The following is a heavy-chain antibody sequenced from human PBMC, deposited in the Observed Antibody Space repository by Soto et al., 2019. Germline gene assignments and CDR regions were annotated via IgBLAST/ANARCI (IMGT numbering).Heavy chain of an antibody. CDR2: INSDGSTT. CDR1: GFTFSSYW. Sequence: EVQVVESGGGLVQPGGSLTLSCAASGFTFSSYWMHWVRQAPGKGLVWVSRINSDGSTTTYADSVKGRFTISRDNAKNKLYIQMNRLRAEDTAVYYCEKGTGGDVWGQGTLVTVSS. CDR3: EKGTGGDV. V-gene: IGHV3-74*01. J-gene: IGHJ4*02. D-gene: IGHD3-16*01.